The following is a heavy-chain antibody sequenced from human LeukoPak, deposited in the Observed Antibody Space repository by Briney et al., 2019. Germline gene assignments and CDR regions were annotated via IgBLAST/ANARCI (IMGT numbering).Heavy chain of an antibody. CDR2: ISINTDT. J-gene: IGHJ4*02. Sequence: GGSLTLSCAASGIAVTGNYMSWVRQPPGKGLEWVSFISINTDTFYADSVRGRFTISRDSSENTLFLQMNSLRDEDSAVYYCAIAQSWDELFDSWGQGTLVTDSS. CDR3: AIAQSWDELFDS. V-gene: IGHV3-53*01. D-gene: IGHD1-26*01. CDR1: GIAVTGNY.